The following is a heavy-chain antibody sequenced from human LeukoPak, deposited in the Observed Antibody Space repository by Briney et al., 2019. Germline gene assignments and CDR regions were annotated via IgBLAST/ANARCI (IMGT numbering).Heavy chain of an antibody. CDR3: ARAVQLFGY. CDR2: ISSSSSYT. Sequence: GGSLRLSCAASGFTFSDYYMSWLRQAPGKGLEWVSYISSSSSYTNYADSVKGRFTISRDNAKNSLYLQMNSLRAEDTAVYYCARAVQLFGYWGQGTLVTVSS. D-gene: IGHD5-18*01. V-gene: IGHV3-11*06. J-gene: IGHJ4*02. CDR1: GFTFSDYY.